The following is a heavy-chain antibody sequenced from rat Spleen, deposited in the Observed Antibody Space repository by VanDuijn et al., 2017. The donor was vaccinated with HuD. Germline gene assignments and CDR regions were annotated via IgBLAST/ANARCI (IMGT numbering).Heavy chain of an antibody. CDR1: GFTFSNYG. V-gene: IGHV5-29*01. CDR3: ARHGGLRDWFAY. Sequence: EVQLVESGGGLVQPGRSLKLSCAASGFTFSNYGMAWVRQAPTKGLEWVATISYDGSSTYYRDSVKGRFTISRDNAKSTLYLQMDSLRSEDTATSYGARHGGLRDWFAYWGQGTLVTVSS. D-gene: IGHD1-11*01. J-gene: IGHJ3*01. CDR2: ISYDGSST.